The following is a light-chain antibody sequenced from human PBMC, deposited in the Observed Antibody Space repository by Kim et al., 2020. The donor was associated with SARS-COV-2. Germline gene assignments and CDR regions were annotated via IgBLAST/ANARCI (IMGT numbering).Light chain of an antibody. CDR1: QNIYMY. Sequence: DIQMTQFPSSLSAYVGDTVTVTCRASQNIYMYLNWYQQKPGKAPKLLIYAASSLESEVPLRFTGSGSGTHSTLTISSLQPEDFATYYCQQCDNTPRTFGQGTKVDIK. CDR3: QQCDNTPRT. CDR2: AAS. V-gene: IGKV1-39*01. J-gene: IGKJ1*01.